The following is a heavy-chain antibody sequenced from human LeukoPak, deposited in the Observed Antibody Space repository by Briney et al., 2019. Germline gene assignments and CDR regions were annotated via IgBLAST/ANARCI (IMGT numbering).Heavy chain of an antibody. CDR2: IYPGDSDT. J-gene: IGHJ4*02. D-gene: IGHD1-26*01. V-gene: IGHV5-51*01. CDR1: GYTFTNYW. Sequence: GESLKISCKGSGYTFTNYWIGWVRQMPGKGLEWMGIIYPGDSDTRYSPSFQGQVTISADKSISTAYLQWSSLKASDTAMYYCARGSRVGATEIDYWGQGTLVTVSS. CDR3: ARGSRVGATEIDY.